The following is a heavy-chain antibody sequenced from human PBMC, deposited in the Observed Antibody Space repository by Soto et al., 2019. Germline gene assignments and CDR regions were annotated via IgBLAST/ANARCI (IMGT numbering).Heavy chain of an antibody. V-gene: IGHV1-18*01. CDR3: ARDGSLRYFDWLLSQSYYYYGMDV. CDR1: FYTFTSYG. D-gene: IGHD3-9*01. CDR2: ISAYNGNT. J-gene: IGHJ6*02. Sequence: GASVKVPFKASFYTFTSYGISWVLQAPVQVLDVTGLISAYNGNTNYAQKLQGRVTMTTDTSTSTAYMELRSLRSDDTAVYYCARDGSLRYFDWLLSQSYYYYGMDVWGQGTTVTVSS.